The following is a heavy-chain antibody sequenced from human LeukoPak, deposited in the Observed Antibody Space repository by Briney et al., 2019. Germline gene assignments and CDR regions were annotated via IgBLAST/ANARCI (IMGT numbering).Heavy chain of an antibody. Sequence: PSETLSLTCTVSGGSISSYYWSWIRQPPGKGLEWIGYIYYSGSTNYNPSLKSRVTISVDTSKNQFSLKLSSVTAADTAVYYCARGHPWMPAARTRYYYYYMDVWGKGTTVTVSS. CDR3: ARGHPWMPAARTRYYYYYMDV. J-gene: IGHJ6*03. D-gene: IGHD6-6*01. CDR1: GGSISSYY. V-gene: IGHV4-59*12. CDR2: IYYSGST.